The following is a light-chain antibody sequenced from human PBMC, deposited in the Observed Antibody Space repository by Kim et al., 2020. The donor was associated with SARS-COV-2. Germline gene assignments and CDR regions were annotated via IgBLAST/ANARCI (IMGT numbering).Light chain of an antibody. CDR3: QHYNNWPPWT. CDR2: GAS. J-gene: IGKJ1*01. Sequence: EIVMTQSPATLSVSPGERATLSCRASQTISRNLAWYQQKPGQPPSLLIYGASTRATGVPARFSGSGSETEFTITISSLQSEDFAIYYCQHYNNWPPWTFGQGTKVDIK. CDR1: QTISRN. V-gene: IGKV3-15*01.